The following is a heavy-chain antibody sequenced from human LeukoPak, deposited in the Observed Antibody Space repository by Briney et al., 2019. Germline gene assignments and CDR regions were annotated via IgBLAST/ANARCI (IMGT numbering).Heavy chain of an antibody. J-gene: IGHJ2*01. CDR2: IYYSGST. Sequence: SQTLSLTCTVSGGSISSGGYYWSWIRQHPGKGLEWIGYIYYSGSTYYNPSLKSRVTISVDTSKNQFSLKLSSVTAADTAVYYCARESGGSTSNWYFDLWGRGTLVTVSS. V-gene: IGHV4-31*03. CDR3: ARESGGSTSNWYFDL. CDR1: GGSISSGGYY. D-gene: IGHD4-23*01.